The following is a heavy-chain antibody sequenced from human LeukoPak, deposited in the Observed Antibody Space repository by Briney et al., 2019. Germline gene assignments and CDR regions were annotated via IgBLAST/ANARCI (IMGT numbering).Heavy chain of an antibody. V-gene: IGHV5-51*01. CDR2: IYPGDSDT. CDR3: ARLGSQNYYDSSGYYWGWFDP. Sequence: GESLKISCKGSGYSFTTYWIGWVRQMPGKGLEWMAIIYPGDSDTRYSPSFQGQVTISADKSISTAYLQWSSLKASDTAMYYCARLGSQNYYDSSGYYWGWFDPWGQGTLVTVSS. J-gene: IGHJ5*02. D-gene: IGHD3-22*01. CDR1: GYSFTTYW.